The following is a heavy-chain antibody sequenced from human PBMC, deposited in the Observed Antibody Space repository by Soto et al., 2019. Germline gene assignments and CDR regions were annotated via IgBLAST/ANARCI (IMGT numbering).Heavy chain of an antibody. CDR3: ARHSTQSSGWNNWFDP. V-gene: IGHV4-39*01. CDR2: IYHSGST. Sequence: SETLSLTCTVYGGSISSSDYYWGGIRQPAGKGLEWIGWIYHSGSTYYNSSIKSRVTISVDTSKNQFSLKLSSVTAADTAVYYCARHSTQSSGWNNWFDPWGQGTLVTVSS. J-gene: IGHJ5*02. CDR1: GGSISSSDYY. D-gene: IGHD6-19*01.